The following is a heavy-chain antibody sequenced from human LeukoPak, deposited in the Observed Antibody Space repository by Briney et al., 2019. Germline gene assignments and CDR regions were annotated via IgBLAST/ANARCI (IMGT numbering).Heavy chain of an antibody. V-gene: IGHV1-2*02. D-gene: IGHD3-10*01. Sequence: GGSLRLSCAASGFTFSSYGMHWVRQAPGQGLEWMGWINPNSGGTNYAQKFQGRVTMTRDTSISTAYMELSRLRSDDTAVYYCARGSYYGSGSYGYWGQGTLVTVSS. CDR3: ARGSYYGSGSYGY. J-gene: IGHJ4*02. CDR2: INPNSGGT. CDR1: GFTFSSYG.